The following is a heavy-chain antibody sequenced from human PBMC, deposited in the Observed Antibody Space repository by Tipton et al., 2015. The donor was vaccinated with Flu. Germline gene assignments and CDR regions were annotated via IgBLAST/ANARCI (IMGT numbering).Heavy chain of an antibody. Sequence: TLSLTCTVSGGSISSYYWSWIRQPPGKGLEWIGYIYYSGSTNYNPSLKSRVTISVDTSKNQFSLKLSSVTAADTAVYYCAREGTMIVADSGMDVWGQGTTVTVSS. D-gene: IGHD3-22*01. CDR3: AREGTMIVADSGMDV. J-gene: IGHJ6*02. V-gene: IGHV4-59*01. CDR1: GGSISSYY. CDR2: IYYSGST.